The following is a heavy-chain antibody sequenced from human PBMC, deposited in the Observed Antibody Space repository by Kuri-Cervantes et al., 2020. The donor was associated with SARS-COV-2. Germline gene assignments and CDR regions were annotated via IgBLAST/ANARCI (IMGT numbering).Heavy chain of an antibody. CDR1: GGTFSSYA. V-gene: IGHV1-69*05. CDR2: IIPIFGTA. Sequence: SVKVSCKASGGTFSSYAISWVRQAPGQGLEWMGGIIPIFGTANYAQKFQGRVTMTRDTSTSTVYMELSSLRSEDTAVYYCARVKDTAMGAFDYWGQGTLVTVSS. CDR3: ARVKDTAMGAFDY. D-gene: IGHD5-18*01. J-gene: IGHJ4*02.